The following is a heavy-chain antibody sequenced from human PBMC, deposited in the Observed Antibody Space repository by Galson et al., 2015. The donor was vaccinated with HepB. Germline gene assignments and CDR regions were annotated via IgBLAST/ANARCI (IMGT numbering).Heavy chain of an antibody. Sequence: SLRLSCAASGFTFSSYGMHWVRQAPGKGLEWVAVISYDGSNKYYADSVKGRFTISRDNSKNTLYLQMNSLRAEDTAVYYCAKDYYGSGRDDHYWGQGTLVTVSS. CDR3: AKDYYGSGRDDHY. CDR2: ISYDGSNK. V-gene: IGHV3-30*18. D-gene: IGHD3-10*01. CDR1: GFTFSSYG. J-gene: IGHJ4*02.